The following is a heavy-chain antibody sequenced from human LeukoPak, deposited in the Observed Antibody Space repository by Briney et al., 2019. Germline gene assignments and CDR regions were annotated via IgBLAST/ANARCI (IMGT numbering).Heavy chain of an antibody. Sequence: GGPVRLSCAASRFTFSTHGMHWVRQAPGKGLEWVAVISYHGSNKHYADSVKGRFTISRDNSKNSLYLQMHSLRPEDTAVYYCARAYSGSFYEAFDFWGQGTMLTVSS. J-gene: IGHJ3*01. D-gene: IGHD1-26*01. V-gene: IGHV3-30-3*01. CDR3: ARAYSGSFYEAFDF. CDR2: ISYHGSNK. CDR1: RFTFSTHG.